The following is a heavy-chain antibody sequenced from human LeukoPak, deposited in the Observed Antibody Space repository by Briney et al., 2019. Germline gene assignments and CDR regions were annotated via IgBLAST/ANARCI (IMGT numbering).Heavy chain of an antibody. CDR1: GGSISSYY. V-gene: IGHV4-59*08. CDR2: IYYSGST. J-gene: IGHJ5*02. Sequence: SETLSLTCTVSGGSISSYYWSWIRQPPGKGLEWIGYIYYSGSTNYNPSLKSRVTISVDTSKNQFSLMLSSVTAADTAVYYCARLIDRGWFDPWGQGTLVTVSS. CDR3: ARLIDRGWFDP. D-gene: IGHD3-22*01.